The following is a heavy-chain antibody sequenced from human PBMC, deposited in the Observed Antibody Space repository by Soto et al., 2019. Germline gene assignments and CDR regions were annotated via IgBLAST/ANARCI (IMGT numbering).Heavy chain of an antibody. D-gene: IGHD4-17*01. CDR1: GFTFSSYG. J-gene: IGHJ4*02. Sequence: QVQLVESGGGVVQPGRSLRLSCAASGFTFSSYGMHWVRQAPGKGLEWVAVIWYDGSNKYYADSVKGRFTISRDNSKNTLYLQMNSLRAEDTAVYYCARGGPWSNYGDYLYYFDYWGQGTLVTVSS. V-gene: IGHV3-33*01. CDR3: ARGGPWSNYGDYLYYFDY. CDR2: IWYDGSNK.